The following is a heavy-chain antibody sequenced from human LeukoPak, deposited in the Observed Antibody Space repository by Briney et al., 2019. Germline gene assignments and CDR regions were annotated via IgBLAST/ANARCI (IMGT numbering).Heavy chain of an antibody. Sequence: SQTLSLTFAISGDSVSSNSAAWNWIRQSPSRGLEWLGRTYYRSKWYNDYAASVKSRITINPDTSKNQFSLQLNSVTPEDTAVYYCARDKRGYYYGSGLNWFDPWGQGTLVTVSS. CDR1: GDSVSSNSAA. V-gene: IGHV6-1*01. J-gene: IGHJ5*02. D-gene: IGHD3-10*01. CDR3: ARDKRGYYYGSGLNWFDP. CDR2: TYYRSKWYN.